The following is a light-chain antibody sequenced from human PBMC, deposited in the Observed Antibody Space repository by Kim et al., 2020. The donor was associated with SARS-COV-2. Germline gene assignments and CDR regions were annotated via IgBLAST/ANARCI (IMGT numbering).Light chain of an antibody. J-gene: IGLJ2*01. Sequence: QSALTQPASVSGSPGQSITISCTGTGSDIGGYDYVAWYQQHPGKAPKVVIYDVIKRPSGVSDRFSGSKSGNTASLTISGLQAEDEADYFCSSYTDITASGIFGRGTQLTVL. CDR2: DVI. V-gene: IGLV2-14*03. CDR3: SSYTDITASGI. CDR1: GSDIGGYDY.